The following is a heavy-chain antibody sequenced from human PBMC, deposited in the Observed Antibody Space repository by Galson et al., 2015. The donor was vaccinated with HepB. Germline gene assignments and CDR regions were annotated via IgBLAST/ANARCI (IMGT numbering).Heavy chain of an antibody. Sequence: SVKVSCKASGGTFSSYAISWVRQAPGQGLEWMGGIIPIFGTANYAQKFQGRVTITADESTSTAYMELSSLRSEDTAVYYCARGGARELLKYYFDYWGQGTLVTVSS. J-gene: IGHJ4*02. CDR1: GGTFSSYA. CDR3: ARGGARELLKYYFDY. CDR2: IIPIFGTA. V-gene: IGHV1-69*13. D-gene: IGHD1-26*01.